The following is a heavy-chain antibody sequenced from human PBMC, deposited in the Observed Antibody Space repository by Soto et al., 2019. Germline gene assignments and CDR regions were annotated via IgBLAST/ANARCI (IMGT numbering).Heavy chain of an antibody. CDR3: TRESPPNYSYGMDV. Sequence: QVQMVQSGAEVKKPGSSVNISCKASGGTFYRHTITWVRQAPGQGLEWMGRVVPFLRVTTYAQKFRDRLTIVADKATDTAYMELGSLTSEDSAIYYCTRESPPNYSYGMDVWGQGTTVTVS. CDR2: VVPFLRVT. J-gene: IGHJ6*02. V-gene: IGHV1-69*02. CDR1: GGTFYRHT. D-gene: IGHD3-10*01.